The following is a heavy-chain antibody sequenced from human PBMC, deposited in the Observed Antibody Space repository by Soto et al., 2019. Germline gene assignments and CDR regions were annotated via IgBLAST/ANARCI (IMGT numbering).Heavy chain of an antibody. CDR2: ISAYNGDT. V-gene: IGHV1-18*01. CDR3: ARSGAYCTSITCLFDSF. CDR1: GYTFTSCG. Sequence: ASVKVSCKASGYTFTSCGYSWVRQDPGQGLEWMGWISAYNGDTNYAQKFQDRVTLTTDTSTTTAHMELRNLGSDDTAVYYCARSGAYCTSITCLFDSFWGLGTLVTVSS. D-gene: IGHD2-8*01. J-gene: IGHJ4*02.